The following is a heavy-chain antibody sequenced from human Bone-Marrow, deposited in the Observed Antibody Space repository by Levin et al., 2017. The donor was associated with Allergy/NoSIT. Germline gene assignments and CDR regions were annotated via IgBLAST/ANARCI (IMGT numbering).Heavy chain of an antibody. D-gene: IGHD3-22*01. Sequence: ASVKVSCKASGGTFSSYAISWVRQAPGQGLEWMGRIIPILGIANYAQKFQGRVTITADKSTSTAYMELSSLRSEDTAVYYCARDGGYYDSSGYSDAFDIWGQGTMVTVSS. V-gene: IGHV1-69*04. CDR3: ARDGGYYDSSGYSDAFDI. J-gene: IGHJ3*02. CDR1: GGTFSSYA. CDR2: IIPILGIA.